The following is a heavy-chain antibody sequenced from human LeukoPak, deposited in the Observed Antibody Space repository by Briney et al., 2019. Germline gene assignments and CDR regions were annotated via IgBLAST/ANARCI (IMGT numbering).Heavy chain of an antibody. CDR2: INPNSGGT. Sequence: ASVKVSCKAFGYTFTGYYMHWVRQAPGQGLEWMGWINPNSGGTNYAQKFQGRVTMTRDTSISTAYMELRSLRSDDTAVYYCARDQSGRYDFWSGYYTLVYWGQGTLVTVSS. V-gene: IGHV1-2*02. CDR1: GYTFTGYY. J-gene: IGHJ4*02. CDR3: ARDQSGRYDFWSGYYTLVY. D-gene: IGHD3-3*01.